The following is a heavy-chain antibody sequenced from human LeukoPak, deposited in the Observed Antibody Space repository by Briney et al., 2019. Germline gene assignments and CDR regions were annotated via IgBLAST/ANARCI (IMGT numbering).Heavy chain of an antibody. CDR2: LHYSGST. V-gene: IGHV4-59*08. Sequence: SGTLSLTCTVSGGSISPHYWTWIRQPPGKGLEWIGYLHYSGSTNYNPSLESRVTISVDTSKNQFSLKLSSVTAADTAVYHCARLMPRPQDAFDIWGQGTMVTVS. J-gene: IGHJ3*02. CDR3: ARLMPRPQDAFDI. D-gene: IGHD2-2*01. CDR1: GGSISPHY.